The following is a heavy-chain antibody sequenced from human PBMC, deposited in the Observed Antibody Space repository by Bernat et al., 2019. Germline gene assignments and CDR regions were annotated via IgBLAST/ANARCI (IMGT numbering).Heavy chain of an antibody. CDR3: AREISSSWYAYYYYYGMDV. D-gene: IGHD6-13*01. J-gene: IGHJ6*02. CDR2: IWYDGSNK. V-gene: IGHV3-33*08. CDR1: GFTFSSYV. Sequence: VQLLESGGGVVQPGRSLRLSCAASGFTFSSYVMHWVRQALGKGLEWVAVIWYDGSNKYYADSVKGRFTISRDNSKNTLYLQMNSLRAEDTAVYYCAREISSSWYAYYYYYGMDVWGQGTTVTVSS.